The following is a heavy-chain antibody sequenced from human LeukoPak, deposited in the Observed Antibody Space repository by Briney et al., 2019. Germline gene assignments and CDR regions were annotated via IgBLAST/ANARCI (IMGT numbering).Heavy chain of an antibody. V-gene: IGHV3-48*03. CDR1: GFTYRSYE. Sequence: QPEGSLRLSCAASGFTYRSYEMNWVRQAPGKGLEWISYISSSGDTKYYADSVKGRFTISRDNAKNSLYLQMNSLRGEDAAVYYCARIRGYYCDYWGQGTPVTVSS. CDR2: ISSSGDTK. J-gene: IGHJ4*02. CDR3: ARIRGYYCDY.